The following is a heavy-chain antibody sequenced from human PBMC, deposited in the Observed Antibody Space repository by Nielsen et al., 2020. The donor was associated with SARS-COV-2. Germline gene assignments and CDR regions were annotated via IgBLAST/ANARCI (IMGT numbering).Heavy chain of an antibody. Sequence: GESLKISCAASGFTFDDYGMSWVRQAPGKGLEWVSYISSSSSYTNYADSVKGRFTISRDNAKNSLYLQMNSLRAEDTAVYYCARDAEVYYDSFYYYGMDVWGQGTTVTVSS. V-gene: IGHV3-11*05. CDR2: ISSSSSYT. CDR1: GFTFDDYG. CDR3: ARDAEVYYDSFYYYGMDV. J-gene: IGHJ6*02. D-gene: IGHD3-22*01.